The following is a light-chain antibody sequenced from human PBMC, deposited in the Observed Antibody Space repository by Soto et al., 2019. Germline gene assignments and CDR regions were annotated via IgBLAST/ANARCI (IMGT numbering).Light chain of an antibody. CDR1: SSDVGSYNL. V-gene: IGLV2-23*01. CDR3: CSYAGCSTYV. Sequence: QSAPTQPASVSGSPGQSITISCTGTSSDVGSYNLVSWYQHHPGKAPKFMIYEWTKRPSGVSSRFSGSKSGNTASLTISGRQAEDEAYYYCCSYAGCSTYVFGTGTQLPVL. J-gene: IGLJ1*01. CDR2: EWT.